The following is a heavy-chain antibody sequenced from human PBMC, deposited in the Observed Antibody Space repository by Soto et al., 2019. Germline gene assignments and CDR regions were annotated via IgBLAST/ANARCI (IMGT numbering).Heavy chain of an antibody. CDR3: ARLQLVHKVIDY. CDR1: SDSISTYY. D-gene: IGHD1-1*01. Sequence: PSETLSLTCTVSSDSISTYYWSWIRQAPGKGLQWIGYTFYSGGTAYNPSLKGRVTMSLDMSKKQISLNLSSVTTADTATYFCARLQLVHKVIDYWGQGTLVTVSS. V-gene: IGHV4-59*01. CDR2: TFYSGGT. J-gene: IGHJ4*02.